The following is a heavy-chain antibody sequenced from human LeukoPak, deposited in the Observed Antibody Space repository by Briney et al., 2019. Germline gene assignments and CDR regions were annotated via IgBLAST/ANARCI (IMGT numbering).Heavy chain of an antibody. CDR2: INHSGST. CDR3: ARRRLYDFLTVYNSFDW. J-gene: IGHJ4*02. Sequence: SETLSLTCAVYGGSFSGYYWSWIRQPPGKGLEWIGEINHSGSTNYNPSLKSRVTISVDTSKNQFSLKLSSVTAADTAVHYCARRRLYDFLTVYNSFDWGGREPRVTVSS. CDR1: GGSFSGYY. V-gene: IGHV4-34*01. D-gene: IGHD3-9*01.